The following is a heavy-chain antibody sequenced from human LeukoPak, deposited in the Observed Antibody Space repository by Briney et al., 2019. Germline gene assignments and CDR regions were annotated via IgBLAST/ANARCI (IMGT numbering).Heavy chain of an antibody. CDR3: ARSSAWYDYYYYMDV. D-gene: IGHD6-19*01. CDR1: GFTFSNYG. CDR2: IRYDGSHT. J-gene: IGHJ6*03. Sequence: GGSLRLSCAAPGFTFSNYGIHWVRQAPGKGLEWVALIRYDGSHTYYADSVRGRFTISRDNSKNTLYLQMNSLRPEDTAIYYCARSSAWYDYYYYMDVWGKGTTVTISS. V-gene: IGHV3-30*02.